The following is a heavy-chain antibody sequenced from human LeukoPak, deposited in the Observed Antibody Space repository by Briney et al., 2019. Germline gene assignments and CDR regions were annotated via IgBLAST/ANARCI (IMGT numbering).Heavy chain of an antibody. D-gene: IGHD6-13*01. CDR3: AKDSSSWYFDY. V-gene: IGHV3-23*01. CDR1: EFTFSSYA. CDR2: ISGSGGST. J-gene: IGHJ4*02. Sequence: RAGGSLRLSCAASEFTFSSYAMSWVRQAPGKGLEWVSAISGSGGSTYYADSVKGRFTISRDNSKNTLYLQMNSLRAEDTAVYYCAKDSSSWYFDYWGQGTLVTVSS.